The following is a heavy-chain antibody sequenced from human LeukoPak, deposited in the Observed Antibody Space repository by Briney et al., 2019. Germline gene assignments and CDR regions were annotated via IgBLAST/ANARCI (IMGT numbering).Heavy chain of an antibody. CDR2: IYNSVN. CDR3: AILPTL. CDR1: GASISDYY. J-gene: IGHJ4*02. V-gene: IGHV4-59*01. Sequence: SETLSLTCTVSGASISDYYWSWIRQPPGKGLEWIGYIYNSVNDYNPSLKSRVIISSDPSKNQFSLRLSSMTAADTAVYYCAILPTLWGQGTLVTVSS.